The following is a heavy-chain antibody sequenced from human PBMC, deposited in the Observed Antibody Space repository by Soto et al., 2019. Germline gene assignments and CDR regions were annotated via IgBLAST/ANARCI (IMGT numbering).Heavy chain of an antibody. CDR3: ARVAGSSSHFDY. CDR1: GFTFSNYW. J-gene: IGHJ4*02. CDR2: IEPDGSEK. V-gene: IGHV3-7*01. Sequence: GGSLRLSCAASGFTFSNYWMSWVRQAPGKGLEWVANIEPDGSEKDYVDSVKGRFTISRDNAKNSLYLQMNSLRAEDTAVYYCARVAGSSSHFDYWGQGTLVTVSS. D-gene: IGHD6-6*01.